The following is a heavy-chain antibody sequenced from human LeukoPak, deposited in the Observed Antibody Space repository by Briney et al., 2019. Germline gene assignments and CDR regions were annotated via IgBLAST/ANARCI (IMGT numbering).Heavy chain of an antibody. J-gene: IGHJ4*02. V-gene: IGHV1-18*01. CDR3: ARDLRAFRDGYKNSNYYLAY. CDR1: GYTFTSYG. CDR2: ISAYNGDT. Sequence: APVKVSCKASGYTFTSYGISWVRQAPGQGLEWMGWISAYNGDTNYAQKLQGRVTMTTDTSTRTAYMELRSLRSDDTAVYYCARDLRAFRDGYKNSNYYLAYWGQGTLVTVSS. D-gene: IGHD5-24*01.